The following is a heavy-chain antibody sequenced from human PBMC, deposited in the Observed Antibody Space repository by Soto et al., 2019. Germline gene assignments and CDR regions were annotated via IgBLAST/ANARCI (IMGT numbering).Heavy chain of an antibody. CDR3: VREGSGWYSRGSFDF. V-gene: IGHV4-34*01. CDR1: GGSFSGNY. CDR2: INHSGST. D-gene: IGHD6-19*01. Sequence: SETLSLTCVVYGGSFSGNYWSWIRQSPGKGLEWIGDINHSGSTNYNPSLKSRVTISVDTSKNQFSLKLRSVTAEDTAIYSCVREGSGWYSRGSFDFWGRGTMVTVSS. J-gene: IGHJ3*01.